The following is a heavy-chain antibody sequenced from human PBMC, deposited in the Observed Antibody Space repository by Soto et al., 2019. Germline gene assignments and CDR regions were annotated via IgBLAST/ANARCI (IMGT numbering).Heavy chain of an antibody. Sequence: EVQLLESGGGLVQPGGSLRLSCAASGFTFSSYVINWVRLAPGKGLEWVSSISGSGSNTYYADSVQGRFTISRDNSNDTRYLQMNSLRAEDTAISYCAHPYYSCSSYYGIDVWGRGTTVTVSS. CDR3: AHPYYSCSSYYGIDV. J-gene: IGHJ6*02. V-gene: IGHV3-23*01. CDR2: ISGSGSNT. D-gene: IGHD3-10*01. CDR1: GFTFSSYV.